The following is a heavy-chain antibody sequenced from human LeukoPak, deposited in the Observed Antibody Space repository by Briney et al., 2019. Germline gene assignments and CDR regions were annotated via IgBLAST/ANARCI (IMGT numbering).Heavy chain of an antibody. V-gene: IGHV4-59*08. CDR2: IYYSGST. Sequence: SETLSLTCAVAGGSISSYYWSWIRQPPGRGLEGIGYIYYSGSTNYNPSLKSRVTISADTSKNQFSLKLSSVTAADAAVYYCARGVSLYDYVWGSYRKFEYFEYWGQGALVTVSS. CDR3: ARGVSLYDYVWGSYRKFEYFEY. CDR1: GGSISSYY. D-gene: IGHD3-16*02. J-gene: IGHJ4*02.